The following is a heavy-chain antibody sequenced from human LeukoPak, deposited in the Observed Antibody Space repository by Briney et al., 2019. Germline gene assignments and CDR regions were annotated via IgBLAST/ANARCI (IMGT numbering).Heavy chain of an antibody. CDR1: GFTLSSNY. CDR2: ISCSGGRT. Sequence: PGGSLRLSCAASGFTLSSNYMSWVRQAPAKGVGWVAAISCSGGRTYYADSVNGRFTISRDNSKNTLYQQMNSLRGEDTADYYCARDSSGWYHWFEPWGEGTLVTVSS. CDR3: ARDSSGWYHWFEP. V-gene: IGHV3-23*01. D-gene: IGHD6-19*01. J-gene: IGHJ5*02.